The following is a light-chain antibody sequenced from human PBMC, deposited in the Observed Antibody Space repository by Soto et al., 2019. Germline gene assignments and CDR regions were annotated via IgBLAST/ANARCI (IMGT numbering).Light chain of an antibody. CDR1: RLDFGGYNY. CDR2: EVT. V-gene: IGLV2-14*03. CDR3: CSYVSSKTYL. Sequence: QSVLTQPASVHGSPGQSITISCTGTRLDFGGYNYVSWYQQQPGKAPKLIIYEVTNRPSGVSDRFSGSKSDNTASLTISGLQTEDEADYYCCSYVSSKTYLFGTGTKVTVL. J-gene: IGLJ1*01.